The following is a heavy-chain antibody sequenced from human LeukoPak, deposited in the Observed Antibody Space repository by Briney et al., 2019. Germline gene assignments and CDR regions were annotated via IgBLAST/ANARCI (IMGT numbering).Heavy chain of an antibody. D-gene: IGHD6-13*01. CDR2: INHSGST. V-gene: IGHV4-34*01. CDR1: GGSFSGYY. CDR3: ARDGTAAGLYFDL. J-gene: IGHJ4*01. Sequence: KASETLSLTCAVYGGSFSGYYWSWIRQPPGKGLEWIGEINHSGSTNYNPSLKSRVTISVDTSKNQFSLKPSSVTAADTAVYYCARDGTAAGLYFDLWGQGTLVTVSS.